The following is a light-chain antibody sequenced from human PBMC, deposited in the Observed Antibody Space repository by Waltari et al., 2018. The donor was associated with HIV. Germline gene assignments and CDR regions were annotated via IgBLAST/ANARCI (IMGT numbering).Light chain of an antibody. CDR1: RSDVGYYNY. J-gene: IGLJ3*02. CDR2: DVT. Sequence: QSALTQPASVSGSPGQSITISCTGSRSDVGYYNYVSWYQQHPGKAPRLIIFDVTNRPSGVSDRFSGSKSGNMASLTISGLQPEDEADYYCCSYTTSITFVFGGGTKLTVL. V-gene: IGLV2-14*03. CDR3: CSYTTSITFV.